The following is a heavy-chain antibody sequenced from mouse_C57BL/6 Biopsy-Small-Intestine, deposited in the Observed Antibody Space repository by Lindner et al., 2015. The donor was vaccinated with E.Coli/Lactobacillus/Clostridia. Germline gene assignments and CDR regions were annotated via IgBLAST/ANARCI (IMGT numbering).Heavy chain of an antibody. CDR3: ARGPDGTGRFDY. V-gene: IGHV1S29*02. J-gene: IGHJ4*01. Sequence: SVKVSCKAYGYIFTTSDIHWVRQATGQGLEWMGWMSSFSGDTGYSQKFQGRLTMTRNTSISTAYLELSSLRSEDTAVYYCARGPDGTGRFDYWGQGALVTVSS. CDR2: MSSFSGDT. CDR1: GYIFTTSD. D-gene: IGHD2-3*01.